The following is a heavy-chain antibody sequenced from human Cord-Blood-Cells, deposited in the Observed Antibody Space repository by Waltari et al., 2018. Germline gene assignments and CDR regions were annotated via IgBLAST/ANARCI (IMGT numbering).Heavy chain of an antibody. Sequence: QVQLQQWGAGLLKPSETLSLTCAVYGGSFSGYYWSWIRQPPGKGLEGIGEINHSGRTNYNPSLKSRVTISVDTSKNQFSLKLSSVTAADTAVYYCARGTNYDYIWGTPYYGMDVWGQGTTVTVSS. CDR3: ARGTNYDYIWGTPYYGMDV. CDR2: INHSGRT. CDR1: GGSFSGYY. V-gene: IGHV4-34*01. J-gene: IGHJ6*02. D-gene: IGHD3-16*01.